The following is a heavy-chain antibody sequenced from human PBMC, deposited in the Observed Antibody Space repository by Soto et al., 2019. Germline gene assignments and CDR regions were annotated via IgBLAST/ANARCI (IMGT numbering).Heavy chain of an antibody. CDR1: GFTFSSYS. CDR3: ARDQNAVTAGAEYFQH. J-gene: IGHJ1*01. Sequence: PGGSLRLSCAASGFTFSSYSMNWVRQAPGKGLEWVSSISSSSSYIYYADSVKGRFTISRDNAKNSLYLQMNSLRAEDTAVYYCARDQNAVTAGAEYFQHWGQGTLVTVSS. D-gene: IGHD2-21*02. CDR2: ISSSSSYI. V-gene: IGHV3-21*01.